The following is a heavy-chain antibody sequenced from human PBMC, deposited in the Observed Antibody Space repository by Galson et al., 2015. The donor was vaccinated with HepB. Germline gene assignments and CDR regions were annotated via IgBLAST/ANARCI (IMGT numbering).Heavy chain of an antibody. D-gene: IGHD3-10*01. CDR1: GFTFSSYS. Sequence: SLRLSCAASGFTFSSYSMNWVRQAPGKGLEWVSSISSSSSYIYYADSVKGRFTISRDNAKNSLYLQMNSLRAEDTAVYYCARDSGGNAFDIWGQGTMVTVFS. V-gene: IGHV3-21*01. J-gene: IGHJ3*02. CDR3: ARDSGGNAFDI. CDR2: ISSSSSYI.